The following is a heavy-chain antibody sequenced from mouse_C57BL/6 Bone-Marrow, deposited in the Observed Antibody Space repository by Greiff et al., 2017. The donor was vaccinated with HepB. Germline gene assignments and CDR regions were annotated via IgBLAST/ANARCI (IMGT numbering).Heavy chain of an antibody. J-gene: IGHJ3*01. CDR3: ARDGEGYYAWFAY. CDR2: ISDGGSYT. V-gene: IGHV5-4*01. Sequence: EVQLVESGGGLVKPGGSLKLSCAASGFTFSSYAMSWVRQTPEKRLEWVATISDGGSYTYYPDNVKGRFPISRDNAKNNLYLQMSHLKSEDTAMYYCARDGEGYYAWFAYWGQGTLVTVSA. D-gene: IGHD2-3*01. CDR1: GFTFSSYA.